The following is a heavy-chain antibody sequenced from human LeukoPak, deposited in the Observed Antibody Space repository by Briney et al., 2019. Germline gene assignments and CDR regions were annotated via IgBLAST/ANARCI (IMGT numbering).Heavy chain of an antibody. Sequence: ASVKVSCKVSGYTLTELSMHWVRQAPGKGLEWMGGFDPEDGETIYAQKFQGRVTMTEDTSTDTAFMELSSLRSEDTAVYYCAILSSSSLDIDYWGQGTLVTVSS. CDR2: FDPEDGET. CDR3: AILSSSSLDIDY. CDR1: GYTLTELS. V-gene: IGHV1-24*01. D-gene: IGHD6-13*01. J-gene: IGHJ4*02.